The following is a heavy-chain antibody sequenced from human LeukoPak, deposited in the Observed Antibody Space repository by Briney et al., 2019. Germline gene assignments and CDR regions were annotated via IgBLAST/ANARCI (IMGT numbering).Heavy chain of an antibody. Sequence: GGSLRLSCAASGFIFSSYSMNWVRQAPGKGLEWVSYISISSGTISYADSVRGRFTISSDNAKNSLYLQMNSLRAVDTTVYYCARDTHYSFDYWGQGTLVIVSS. CDR2: ISISSGTI. V-gene: IGHV3-48*01. J-gene: IGHJ4*02. CDR3: ARDTHYSFDY. D-gene: IGHD2-21*01. CDR1: GFIFSSYS.